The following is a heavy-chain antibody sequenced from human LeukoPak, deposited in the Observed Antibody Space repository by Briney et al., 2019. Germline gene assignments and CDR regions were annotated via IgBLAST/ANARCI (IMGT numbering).Heavy chain of an antibody. D-gene: IGHD2-15*01. J-gene: IGHJ6*03. V-gene: IGHV4-59*01. CDR1: GGSISSYY. Sequence: SETLSLTCTVSGGSISSYYWSWIRQPPGKGLEWIGYIYYSGSTNYNPSLKSRVTISVDTSKNQFSLKLSSVTAADTAVYYCASSQKVAATEIYYYYYMDVWGKGTTVTASS. CDR3: ASSQKVAATEIYYYYYMDV. CDR2: IYYSGST.